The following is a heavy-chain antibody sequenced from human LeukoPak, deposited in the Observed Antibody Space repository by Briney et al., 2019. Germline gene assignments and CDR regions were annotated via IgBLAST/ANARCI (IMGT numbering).Heavy chain of an antibody. CDR1: GASISISSYY. D-gene: IGHD3-22*01. V-gene: IGHV4-39*01. J-gene: IGHJ5*02. CDR2: IYYSGST. CDR3: ARLDYYDSSGYP. Sequence: SETLSLTCTVSGASISISSYYWGWIRQPPGKGLEWIGSIYYSGSTYYNPSLKSRVTISVDTSKNQFSLKLSSVTAADTAVYYCARLDYYDSSGYPWGQGTLVTVSS.